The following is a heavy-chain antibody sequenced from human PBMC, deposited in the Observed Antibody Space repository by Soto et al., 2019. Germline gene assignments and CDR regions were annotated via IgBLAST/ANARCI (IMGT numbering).Heavy chain of an antibody. D-gene: IGHD2-2*01. Sequence: GESLKISCKGSGYSFTSYWIGWVRQMPGKGLEWMGIIYPGDSDTRYSPSFQGQVTISADKSISTAYLQWSSLKASDTAMYYCARVVTARRGGGIGMDVWGQGTTVTVSS. J-gene: IGHJ6*02. CDR3: ARVVTARRGGGIGMDV. CDR2: IYPGDSDT. CDR1: GYSFTSYW. V-gene: IGHV5-51*01.